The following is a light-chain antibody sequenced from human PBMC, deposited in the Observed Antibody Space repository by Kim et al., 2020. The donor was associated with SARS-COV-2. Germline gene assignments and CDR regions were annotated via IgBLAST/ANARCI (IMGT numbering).Light chain of an antibody. CDR1: QSISSW. Sequence: SASVGDRVTITCRARQSISSWLAWYQQKPGKAPKLLIYKASSLESGVPSRFSGSGSGTEFTLTISNLQPDDFAAYYCQQYNSYPYTFGQGTKLEI. J-gene: IGKJ2*01. CDR3: QQYNSYPYT. V-gene: IGKV1-5*03. CDR2: KAS.